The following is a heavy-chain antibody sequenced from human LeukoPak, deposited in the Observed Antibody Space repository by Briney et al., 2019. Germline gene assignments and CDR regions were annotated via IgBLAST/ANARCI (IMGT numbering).Heavy chain of an antibody. Sequence: GGSLRLSCAASGFTFSSYGMHWVRQAPGKGLEWVAVISYDGSNKYYADSVKGRSTISRDNSKNTLYLQMNSLRAEDTAVYYCAKEGLNGDYHFDYWGQGTLVTVSS. CDR2: ISYDGSNK. J-gene: IGHJ4*02. CDR1: GFTFSSYG. D-gene: IGHD4-17*01. CDR3: AKEGLNGDYHFDY. V-gene: IGHV3-30*18.